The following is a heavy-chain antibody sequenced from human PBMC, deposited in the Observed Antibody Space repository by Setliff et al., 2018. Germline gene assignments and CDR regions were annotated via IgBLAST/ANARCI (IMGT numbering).Heavy chain of an antibody. D-gene: IGHD4-17*01. J-gene: IGHJ6*03. CDR3: ARGGLRGPLNYYYYYMDV. Sequence: ASVKVSCKASGGTFSSYAISWVRQAPGQGLEWMGGIIPILAIANYAQKFQGRVTITADKSTSTAYMELSSRRSEDTAVSYCARGGLRGPLNYYYYYMDVWGKGTTVTVSS. CDR2: IIPILAIA. V-gene: IGHV1-69*10. CDR1: GGTFSSYA.